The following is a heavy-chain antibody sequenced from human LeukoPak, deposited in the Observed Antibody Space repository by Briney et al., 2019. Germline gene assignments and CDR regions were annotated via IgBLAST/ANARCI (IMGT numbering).Heavy chain of an antibody. CDR1: GFTFSTYS. J-gene: IGHJ5*02. V-gene: IGHV3-48*04. Sequence: GGSLRLSCAASGFTFSTYSMNWVRQAPGKGLEWVSHITSRSSTIYYADSVKGRFTISRDNAKNSLYLQMNSLRAEDAALYYCAKDSYGSGNNWFDPWGQGTLVTVSS. CDR2: ITSRSSTI. D-gene: IGHD3-10*01. CDR3: AKDSYGSGNNWFDP.